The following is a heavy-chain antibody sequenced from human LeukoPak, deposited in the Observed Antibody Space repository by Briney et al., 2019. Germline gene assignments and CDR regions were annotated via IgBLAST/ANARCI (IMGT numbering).Heavy chain of an antibody. D-gene: IGHD1-26*01. J-gene: IGHJ4*02. CDR2: FDPEGGET. CDR3: ATGLLGATVAYFDY. CDR1: GYTLTELS. V-gene: IGHV1-24*01. Sequence: ASVKVSCKVSGYTLTELSMHWVRQAPGKGLEWMGGFDPEGGETIYAQKFQGRVTMTEDTSTDTAYMELGSLRSEDTAVYYCATGLLGATVAYFDYWGQGTLVTVSS.